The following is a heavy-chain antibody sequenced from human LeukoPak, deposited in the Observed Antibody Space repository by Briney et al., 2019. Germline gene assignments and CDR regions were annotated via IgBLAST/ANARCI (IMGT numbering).Heavy chain of an antibody. J-gene: IGHJ6*02. V-gene: IGHV6-1*01. CDR3: ARAYYNILTGYYERDYYYYYGMDV. D-gene: IGHD3-9*01. CDR2: TYYRSKWYN. CDR1: GDSVSSNSAA. Sequence: SQTLSLTCAISGDSVSSNSAAWNWIRQSPSRGLEWLGRTYYRSKWYNDYAVSVKSRITINPDTSKNQFSLQLNSVTPEDTAVYYCARAYYNILTGYYERDYYYYYGMDVWGQGTTVTVSS.